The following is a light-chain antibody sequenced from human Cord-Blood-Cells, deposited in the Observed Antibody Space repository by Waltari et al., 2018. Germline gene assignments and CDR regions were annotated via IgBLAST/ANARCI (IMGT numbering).Light chain of an antibody. CDR1: QSVSSN. Sequence: EIVMMQSPATLSVSPGERATLSCRASQSVSSNLAWYQQKPGQAPRLLIYGASTRATGIPARFSGSWSGTEFTLTISSLQSEDFAVYYCQQYNNWLTFGGGTKVEIK. V-gene: IGKV3-15*01. CDR3: QQYNNWLT. J-gene: IGKJ4*01. CDR2: GAS.